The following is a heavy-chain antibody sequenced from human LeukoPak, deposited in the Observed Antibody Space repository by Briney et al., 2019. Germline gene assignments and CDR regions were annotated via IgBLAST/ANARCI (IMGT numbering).Heavy chain of an antibody. CDR1: GFTFSSYA. CDR2: ISGSGGST. D-gene: IGHD2-2*01. Sequence: HPGGSLRLSCAASGFTFSSYAMSCVRQAPGKGLEWVSAISGSGGSTYYADSVKGRFTISRDNSKNTLYLQMNSLRAEDTAVYYCAKGGFGFVVVPAAIPYNWFDPWGQGTLVTVSS. V-gene: IGHV3-23*01. J-gene: IGHJ5*02. CDR3: AKGGFGFVVVPAAIPYNWFDP.